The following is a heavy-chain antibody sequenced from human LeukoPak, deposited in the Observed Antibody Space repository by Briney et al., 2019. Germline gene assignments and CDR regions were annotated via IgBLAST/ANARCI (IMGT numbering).Heavy chain of an antibody. Sequence: PSETLALTYTISGGSISSNCWSWIGQPPGKGLERIGYIYYSGSTNYNPSLKSRVTISVDTSKNQFSLKLSSVTAADTAVYYCARTSLEYSSSSYYYYYYMDVWGKGTTVTVSS. J-gene: IGHJ6*03. V-gene: IGHV4-59*01. CDR2: IYYSGST. CDR1: GGSISSNC. D-gene: IGHD6-6*01. CDR3: ARTSLEYSSSSYYYYYYMDV.